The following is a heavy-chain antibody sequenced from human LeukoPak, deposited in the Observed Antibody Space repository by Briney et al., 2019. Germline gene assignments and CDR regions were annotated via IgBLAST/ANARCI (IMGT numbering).Heavy chain of an antibody. CDR1: GFTFDDYA. CDR2: ISWNSGSI. Sequence: GGSLRLSCAASGFTFDDYAMHWVRQAPGKGLEWVSGISWNSGSIGYADSVKGRFTISRDNAKNSLYLQMNSLRAEDTAVYYCAINYYDSSGYLRSGYDYWGQGTLVTVSS. D-gene: IGHD3-22*01. CDR3: AINYYDSSGYLRSGYDY. J-gene: IGHJ4*02. V-gene: IGHV3-9*01.